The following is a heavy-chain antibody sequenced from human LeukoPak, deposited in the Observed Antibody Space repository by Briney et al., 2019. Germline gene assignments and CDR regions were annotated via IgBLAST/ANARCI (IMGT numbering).Heavy chain of an antibody. D-gene: IGHD2-2*01. J-gene: IGHJ4*02. Sequence: PGGSLRLSCAASGFTFSSYWMSWVRQAPGKGLEWVANRKQDGSEKYYVDSVKGRFTISRDNAKNSLYLQMNSLRAEDTAVYYCAREAFRVVVPAAEIDYWGQGTLVTVS. CDR2: RKQDGSEK. CDR1: GFTFSSYW. V-gene: IGHV3-7*01. CDR3: AREAFRVVVPAAEIDY.